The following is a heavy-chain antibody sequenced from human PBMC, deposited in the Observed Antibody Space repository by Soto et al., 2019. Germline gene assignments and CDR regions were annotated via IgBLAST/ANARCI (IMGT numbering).Heavy chain of an antibody. CDR2: IIPIFSSR. Sequence: QVQLVQSGAEVKKPGSSVKVSCKTSRDTFNKYAFNWVRQAPGQGLEWMGWIIPIFSSRNYAEKFQGRVTITANDSTSTAYMELRSLRFEDTAVCYCARGETDLGVWGQGTTVSVSS. V-gene: IGHV1-69*01. D-gene: IGHD2-21*02. J-gene: IGHJ6*02. CDR3: ARGETDLGV. CDR1: RDTFNKYA.